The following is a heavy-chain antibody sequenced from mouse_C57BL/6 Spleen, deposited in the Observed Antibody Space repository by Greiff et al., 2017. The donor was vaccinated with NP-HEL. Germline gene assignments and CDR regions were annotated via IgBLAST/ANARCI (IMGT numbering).Heavy chain of an antibody. CDR1: GYAFSSSW. D-gene: IGHD1-1*01. V-gene: IGHV1-82*01. CDR2: IYPGDGDT. J-gene: IGHJ1*03. CDR3: ARYVTTVVAARYFDV. Sequence: VQLVESGPELVKPGASVKISCKASGYAFSSSWMNWVKQRPGKGLEWIGRIYPGDGDTNYNGKFKGKATLTADKASSTAYMQLRRLTSEDSAVSFCARYVTTVVAARYFDVWGTGTTLTVS.